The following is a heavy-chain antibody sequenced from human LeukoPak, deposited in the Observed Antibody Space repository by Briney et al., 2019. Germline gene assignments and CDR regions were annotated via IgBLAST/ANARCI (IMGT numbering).Heavy chain of an antibody. CDR1: GFTFSSYA. Sequence: GGSLRLSCAASGFTFSSYAMSWVRQAPGKGLEWVSAISGSGGSTYYADSVKGRFTISRDNSKNTLYLQMNSLRAEDTAVYYCARSLGERYFDWLFWFDPWGQGTLVTVSS. J-gene: IGHJ5*02. D-gene: IGHD3-9*01. V-gene: IGHV3-23*01. CDR2: ISGSGGST. CDR3: ARSLGERYFDWLFWFDP.